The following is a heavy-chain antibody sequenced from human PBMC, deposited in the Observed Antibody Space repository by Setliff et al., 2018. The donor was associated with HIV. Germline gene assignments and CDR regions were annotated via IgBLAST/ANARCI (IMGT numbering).Heavy chain of an antibody. CDR1: GGSFNDYY. D-gene: IGHD3-10*01. Sequence: SETLSLTCAVYGGSFNDYYWTWIRQPPGQGLEWIGEIAHSGSTKYHASLKSRVTISIDTSKNQISLKLSSVTAADTAVYYCARGLNYYGSGSYLPLGYWGQGTLVTVSS. CDR3: ARGLNYYGSGSYLPLGY. CDR2: IAHSGST. V-gene: IGHV4-34*01. J-gene: IGHJ4*02.